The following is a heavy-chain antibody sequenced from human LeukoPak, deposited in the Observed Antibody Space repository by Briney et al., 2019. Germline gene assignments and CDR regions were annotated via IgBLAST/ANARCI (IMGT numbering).Heavy chain of an antibody. Sequence: GGSLRLSCAASGFTFSSYAMSWVRRAPGKGLEWVSAISGSGGSTYYADSVKGRFTISRDNSKNTLYLQMNSLRAEDTAVYYCAKGPDGGYDYGDYWGQGTLVTVSS. CDR1: GFTFSSYA. D-gene: IGHD5-12*01. V-gene: IGHV3-23*01. CDR3: AKGPDGGYDYGDY. J-gene: IGHJ4*02. CDR2: ISGSGGST.